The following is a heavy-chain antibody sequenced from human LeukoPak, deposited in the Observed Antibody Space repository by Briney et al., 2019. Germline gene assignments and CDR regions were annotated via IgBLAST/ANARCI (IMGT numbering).Heavy chain of an antibody. CDR3: ARHIPGNPYFDY. Sequence: NPSETLSLTCTVSGGSISIYYWSWIRQPPGKGLEWIGYIYYSGGTNYNPPLKSRVTISVETSKNQFSLKLRSVTAADTAVYYCARHIPGNPYFDYWGQGTLVTVSS. J-gene: IGHJ4*02. V-gene: IGHV4-59*08. D-gene: IGHD2/OR15-2a*01. CDR1: GGSISIYY. CDR2: IYYSGGT.